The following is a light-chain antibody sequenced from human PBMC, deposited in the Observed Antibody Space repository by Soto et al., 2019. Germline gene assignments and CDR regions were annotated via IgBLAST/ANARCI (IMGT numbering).Light chain of an antibody. J-gene: IGLJ2*01. CDR1: SSNIGGNT. V-gene: IGLV1-44*01. Sequence: QSVLTQPPSASGTPGQRVTISCSGGSSNIGGNTVNWYQQLPGAAPKLIIFSNSQRPSGVPDRFSGSKSGTSASLAIGGLQSEDEADYYCSTWDDSLNGPLFGGGTKLTVL. CDR2: SNS. CDR3: STWDDSLNGPL.